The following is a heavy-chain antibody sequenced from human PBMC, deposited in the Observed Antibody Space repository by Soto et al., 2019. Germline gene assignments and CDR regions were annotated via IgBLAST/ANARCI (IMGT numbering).Heavy chain of an antibody. J-gene: IGHJ6*02. Sequence: PGGSLRLSCAASGFTFSSYGMHWVRQAPGKGLEWVAVISYDGSNKYYADSVKGRFTISRDNSKNTLYLQMNSLRAEDTAVYYCAKDQTGTLYYYGMDVWGQGTTVTVSS. CDR1: GFTFSSYG. V-gene: IGHV3-30*18. CDR3: AKDQTGTLYYYGMDV. D-gene: IGHD1-1*01. CDR2: ISYDGSNK.